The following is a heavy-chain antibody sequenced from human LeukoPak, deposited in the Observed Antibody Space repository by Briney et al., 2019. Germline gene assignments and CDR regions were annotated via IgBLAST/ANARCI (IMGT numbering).Heavy chain of an antibody. V-gene: IGHV4-59*01. D-gene: IGHD3-10*01. CDR2: IYYSGST. Sequence: SETLSLTCTVSGVSISSYYWSWIRQPPGKGLEWIGYIYYSGSTNYNPSLQSRATISVDPSKSQFSLRLSSVTAADTAVYYCARDYFGSGFFDYWGQGSLVTVSS. CDR1: GVSISSYY. J-gene: IGHJ4*02. CDR3: ARDYFGSGFFDY.